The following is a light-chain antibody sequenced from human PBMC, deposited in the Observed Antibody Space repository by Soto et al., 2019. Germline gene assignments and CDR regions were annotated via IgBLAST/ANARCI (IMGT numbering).Light chain of an antibody. CDR1: TGAVTSGYY. CDR2: STS. J-gene: IGLJ1*01. Sequence: QTVVTQEPSLTVSPGGTVTLTCGSSTGAVTSGYYPNWFQQKPGQAPRQLIYSTSNKYSWTPARFSGSLLGGKAALTLSRVQPEDEADYYCLLYYGGVHVFGTGTKVTVL. CDR3: LLYYGGVHV. V-gene: IGLV7-43*01.